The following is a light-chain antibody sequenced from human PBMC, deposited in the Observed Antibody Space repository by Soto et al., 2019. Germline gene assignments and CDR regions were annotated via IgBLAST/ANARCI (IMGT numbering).Light chain of an antibody. Sequence: DIQMTQSPSTLSASVGDRVSITCRASQSVNNWLAWYQQKPGKAPKLLIYTASRLDSGVPSRFTGSGSGTELTLTISSLQPDDSATYYCQQYNSYSSYTFGQGTKLEIK. CDR2: TAS. CDR1: QSVNNW. V-gene: IGKV1-5*03. CDR3: QQYNSYSSYT. J-gene: IGKJ2*01.